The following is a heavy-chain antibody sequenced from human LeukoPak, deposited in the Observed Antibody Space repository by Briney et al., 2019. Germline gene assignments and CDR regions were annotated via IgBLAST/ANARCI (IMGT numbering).Heavy chain of an antibody. CDR2: IKPDGSEK. V-gene: IGHV3-7*01. Sequence: PGGSLRLSCAASGFPFSSYWMSWVRQAPGKGLEWVANIKPDGSEKSYVDSVKGRFTISRDNAKNSLYLQMNSLRAEDTAVYYCARDSSDYWGQGTLVTVSS. CDR1: GFPFSSYW. CDR3: ARDSSDY. J-gene: IGHJ4*02.